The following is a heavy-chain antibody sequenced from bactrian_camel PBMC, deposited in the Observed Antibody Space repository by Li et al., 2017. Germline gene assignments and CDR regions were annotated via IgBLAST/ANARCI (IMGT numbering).Heavy chain of an antibody. CDR1: GYTYSRNC. D-gene: IGHD3*01. J-gene: IGHJ4*01. Sequence: HVQLVESGGGSVQVGGSLRLSCAALGYTYSRNCMGWFRQAPGKERGGVAAIYPGGGSQYYADSVKGRFTISQDNAKNTLYLQMNSLKPEDTAMYYCASCELYGGVCYQAGDYWGQGTQVTVS. V-gene: IGHV3S1*01. CDR3: ASCELYGGVCYQAGDY. CDR2: IYPGGGSQ.